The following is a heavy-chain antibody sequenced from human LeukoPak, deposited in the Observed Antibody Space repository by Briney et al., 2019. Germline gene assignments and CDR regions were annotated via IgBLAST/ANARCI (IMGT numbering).Heavy chain of an antibody. CDR3: ARGGIVGATILGFDY. J-gene: IGHJ4*02. Sequence: GGSLRLSCAASGFTFSSYWMSWVRQAPGKGLEWVANIKQDGSEKYYVDSVKGRFTISRDNAQNSLYLQMNSLRAEDTAVYYCARGGIVGATILGFDYWGQGTLVTVSS. CDR1: GFTFSSYW. D-gene: IGHD1-26*01. CDR2: IKQDGSEK. V-gene: IGHV3-7*01.